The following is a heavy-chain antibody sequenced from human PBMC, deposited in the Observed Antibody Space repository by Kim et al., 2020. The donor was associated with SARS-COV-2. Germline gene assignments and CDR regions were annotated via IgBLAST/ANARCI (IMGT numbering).Heavy chain of an antibody. V-gene: IGHV3-7*01. CDR1: GFTFSSYW. J-gene: IGHJ6*02. D-gene: IGHD6-19*01. Sequence: GGSLRLSCAASGFTFSSYWMSWVRQAPGKGLEWVANIKQDGSEKYYVDSVKGRFTISRDNAKNSLYLQMNSLRAEDTAVYYCAREEYSSGWYGYYYYGMDVWGQGTTVTVSS. CDR2: IKQDGSEK. CDR3: AREEYSSGWYGYYYYGMDV.